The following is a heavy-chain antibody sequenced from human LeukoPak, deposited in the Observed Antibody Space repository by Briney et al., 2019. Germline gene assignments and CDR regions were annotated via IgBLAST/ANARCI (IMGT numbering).Heavy chain of an antibody. Sequence: GASVKVSCMASGYTFTSYGISWVRQAPGQGLEWMGWISAYNGNTNYAQKLQGRVTMTRDTSTSTAYRELRSLRSDDTAVYYRARDSGITIFGGLNGYWGQGTLVTVSS. V-gene: IGHV1-18*01. D-gene: IGHD3-3*01. CDR2: ISAYNGNT. CDR1: GYTFTSYG. J-gene: IGHJ4*02. CDR3: ARDSGITIFGGLNGY.